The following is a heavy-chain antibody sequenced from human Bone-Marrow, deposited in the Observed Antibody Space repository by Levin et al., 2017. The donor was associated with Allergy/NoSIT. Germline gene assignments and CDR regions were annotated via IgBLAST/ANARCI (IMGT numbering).Heavy chain of an antibody. J-gene: IGHJ5*02. CDR1: GFTFSDAW. D-gene: IGHD2-21*02. CDR3: SINPHYGDIRA. V-gene: IGHV3-15*01. Sequence: GGSLRLSCAASGFTFSDAWMSWVRQAPGKGLEWVAHIKSNPAGGTTDYVASVNGRFTISRVDSENTLYLQMNSLKTEDTAVYYCSINPHYGDIRAWGQGTLVTVSS. CDR2: IKSNPAGGTT.